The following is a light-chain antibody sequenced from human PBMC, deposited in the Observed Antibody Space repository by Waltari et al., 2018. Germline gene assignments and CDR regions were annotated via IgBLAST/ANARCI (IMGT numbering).Light chain of an antibody. V-gene: IGKV4-1*01. J-gene: IGKJ2*01. Sequence: DIVLTQSPDSLDLSLGGGATIHCTSSHSVLSMSNNKNYLGWYQQKPGQPPKLPITWASTRESGVPDRFSGSGSGTDFTLTISGLQAEDVAVYFCQQCYTFPYTFGQGTQLEIK. CDR2: WAS. CDR1: HSVLSMSNNKNY. CDR3: QQCYTFPYT.